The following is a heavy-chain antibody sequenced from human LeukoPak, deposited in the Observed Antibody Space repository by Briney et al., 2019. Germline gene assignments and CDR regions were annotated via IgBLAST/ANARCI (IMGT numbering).Heavy chain of an antibody. CDR3: ARVYSYGYGDAFDI. V-gene: IGHV1-2*02. CDR1: GYTFTGYY. CDR2: INPNSGGT. D-gene: IGHD5-18*01. Sequence: GASVKVSCKASGYTFTGYYMHWVRQAPGQGLEWMGWINPNSGGTNYAQKFQGRVTMTRDTSISTACMELSRLRSDDTAVYYCARVYSYGYGDAFDIWGQGTMVTVSS. J-gene: IGHJ3*02.